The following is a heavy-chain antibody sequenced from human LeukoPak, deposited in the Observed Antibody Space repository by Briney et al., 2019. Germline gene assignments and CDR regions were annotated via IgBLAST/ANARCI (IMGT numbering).Heavy chain of an antibody. D-gene: IGHD5-18*01. CDR3: ARGTLTSAAMVNTPPIDFGY. CDR2: INPNSGGT. Sequence: ASVKVSCKASGYTFTGYYMHWVRQAPGQGLEWMGWINPNSGGTNYAQKFQGRVTMTRDTSISTAYMELSRLRSDDTAVYYCARGTLTSAAMVNTPPIDFGYWGQGTLVTVSS. CDR1: GYTFTGYY. V-gene: IGHV1-2*02. J-gene: IGHJ4*02.